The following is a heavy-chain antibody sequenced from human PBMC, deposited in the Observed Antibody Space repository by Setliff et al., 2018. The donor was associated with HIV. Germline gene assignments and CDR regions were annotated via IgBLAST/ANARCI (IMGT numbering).Heavy chain of an antibody. CDR1: GYIFMNHY. CDR2: LNPTGGT. V-gene: IGHV1-46*01. Sequence: GASVKVSCKASGYIFMNHYMHWVRQAPGQGLKWMGVLNPTGGTNYAQKLQGRVTMTTDTSTRTSYMELSSLRPEDTAVFYCARGSLLACRLYYYMDAWGKGTTVTVSS. CDR3: ARGSLLACRLYYYMDA. J-gene: IGHJ6*03.